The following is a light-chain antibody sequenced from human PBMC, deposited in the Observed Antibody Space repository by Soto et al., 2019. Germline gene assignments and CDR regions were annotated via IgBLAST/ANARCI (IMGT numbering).Light chain of an antibody. V-gene: IGKV1-5*01. Sequence: IDVTHSPATLGASVWDTVTITCRASQRISGWLAWHQQKPGKAPKLLIYDVSALKRGVPPRFSGSGSGTEFTLTISSLQPEDFATYYCQQYDSFSVTFGQGTKVDIK. CDR1: QRISGW. CDR2: DVS. J-gene: IGKJ1*01. CDR3: QQYDSFSVT.